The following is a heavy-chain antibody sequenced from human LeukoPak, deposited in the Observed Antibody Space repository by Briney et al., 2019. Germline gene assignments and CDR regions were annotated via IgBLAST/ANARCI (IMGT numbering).Heavy chain of an antibody. D-gene: IGHD5-24*01. J-gene: IGHJ4*02. V-gene: IGHV3-53*01. CDR1: GFSFSNYA. CDR2: IYGGGNI. CDR3: ARGAGYNYPYYFDY. Sequence: GGSLRLSCVPSGFSFSNYAMSWVRQAPGKGLEWVSVIYGGGNIYYADSVKGRFTISRDNSKNTLYLQMNSLRAEDTAVYYCARGAGYNYPYYFDYWGQGTLVTVSS.